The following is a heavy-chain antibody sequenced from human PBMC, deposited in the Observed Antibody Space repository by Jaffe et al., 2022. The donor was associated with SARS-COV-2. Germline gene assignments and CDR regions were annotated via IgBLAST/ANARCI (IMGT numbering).Heavy chain of an antibody. D-gene: IGHD4-17*01. CDR3: ARGGEPYDYGGQGYFDY. J-gene: IGHJ4*02. CDR1: GFTFSSYA. Sequence: QVQLVESGGGVVQPGRSLRLSCAASGFTFSSYAMHWVRQAPGKGLEWVAVISYDGSNKYYADSVKGRFTISRDNSKNTLYLQMNSLRAEDTAVYYCARGGEPYDYGGQGYFDYWGQGTLVTVSS. CDR2: ISYDGSNK. V-gene: IGHV3-30-3*01.